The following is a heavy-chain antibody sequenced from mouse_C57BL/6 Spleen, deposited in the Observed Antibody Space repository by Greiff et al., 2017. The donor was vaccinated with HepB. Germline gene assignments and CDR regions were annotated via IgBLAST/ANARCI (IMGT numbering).Heavy chain of an antibody. CDR1: GFSFNTYA. J-gene: IGHJ1*03. CDR3: VRHESYYGSSYWYFDV. D-gene: IGHD1-1*01. V-gene: IGHV10-1*01. Sequence: EVKLLESGGGLVQPKGSLKLSCAASGFSFNTYAMNWVRQAPGKGLEWVARIRSKSNNYATYYADSVKDRFTISRDDSESMLYLQMNNLKTEDTAMYYCVRHESYYGSSYWYFDVWGTGTTVTVSS. CDR2: IRSKSNNYAT.